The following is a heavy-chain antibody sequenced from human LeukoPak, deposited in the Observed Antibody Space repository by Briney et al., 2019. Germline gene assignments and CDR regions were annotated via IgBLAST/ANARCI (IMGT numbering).Heavy chain of an antibody. D-gene: IGHD3-22*01. V-gene: IGHV4-59*12. CDR1: GGSISSYY. CDR2: IYYSGST. CDR3: ARVGYDSSGYYFSYHYYGMDV. Sequence: SETLSLTCTVSGGSISSYYWSWIRQPPGRGLEWIGYIYYSGSTYYNPSLKSRVTISVDTSKNQFSLKLSSVTAADTAVYYCARVGYDSSGYYFSYHYYGMDVWGQGTTVTVSS. J-gene: IGHJ6*02.